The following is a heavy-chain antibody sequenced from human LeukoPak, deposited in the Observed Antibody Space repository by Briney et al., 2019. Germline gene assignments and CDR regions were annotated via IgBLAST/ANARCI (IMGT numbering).Heavy chain of an antibody. CDR1: GVTVSSNH. J-gene: IGHJ5*02. D-gene: IGHD5-18*01. CDR2: IYSGGST. V-gene: IGHV3-53*01. CDR3: ARGGYSYGYWFDP. Sequence: GGSLRLSGAASGVTVSSNHVSWVRKATGKGLEWVSVIYSGGSTYYADSVKGRFTTSRDNSKNTLYLQMNSLRAEDTAVYYCARGGYSYGYWFDPWGQGTLVTVSS.